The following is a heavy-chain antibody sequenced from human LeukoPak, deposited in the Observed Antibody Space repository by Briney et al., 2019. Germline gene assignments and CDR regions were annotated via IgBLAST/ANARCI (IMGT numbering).Heavy chain of an antibody. J-gene: IGHJ4*02. CDR1: GGSFSGYY. D-gene: IGHD5-18*01. Sequence: SETLSLTCAVYGGSFSGYYWSWIRQPPGKGLEWIGEINHSGSTNYNPSLKSRVTISVDTSKHQFSLQLSSVTAADTAVYYCARAPWIKLWDRRGFDYWGQGTLVTVSS. V-gene: IGHV4-34*01. CDR3: ARAPWIKLWDRRGFDY. CDR2: INHSGST.